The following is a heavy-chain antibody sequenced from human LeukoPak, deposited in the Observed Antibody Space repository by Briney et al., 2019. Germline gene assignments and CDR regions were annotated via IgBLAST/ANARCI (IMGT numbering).Heavy chain of an antibody. CDR1: GGTFSSYA. Sequence: APGKVSCKPSGGTFSSYAISWGRQAPGQGLEWMGGIIPIFGTANYAQQCQGRVTIHADESTSPAYMELSSLRSEDTAVYYCARAPLVGAPHDNYYYYYMDVWGKGTTVTISS. V-gene: IGHV1-69*13. J-gene: IGHJ6*03. D-gene: IGHD1-26*01. CDR2: IIPIFGTA. CDR3: ARAPLVGAPHDNYYYYYMDV.